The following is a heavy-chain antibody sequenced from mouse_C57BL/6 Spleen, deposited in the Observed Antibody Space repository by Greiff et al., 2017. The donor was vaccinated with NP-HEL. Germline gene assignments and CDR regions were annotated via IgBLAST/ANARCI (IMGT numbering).Heavy chain of an antibody. V-gene: IGHV1-61*01. D-gene: IGHD2-5*01. J-gene: IGHJ1*03. CDR2: IYPSDSET. CDR3: ARSGGYYSNWYFDV. Sequence: QVLLQQPGAELVRPGSSVKLSCKASGYTFTSYWMDWVKQRPGQGLEWIGNIYPSDSETHYNQKFKDKATLTVDKSSSTAYMQLSSLTSEDSAVYYCARSGGYYSNWYFDVWGTGTTVTVSS. CDR1: GYTFTSYW.